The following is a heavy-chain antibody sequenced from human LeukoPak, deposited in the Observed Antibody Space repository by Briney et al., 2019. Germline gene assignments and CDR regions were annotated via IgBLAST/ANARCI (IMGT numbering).Heavy chain of an antibody. Sequence: SVKVSCKASGGTFISYAISWVRQAPGQGLEWMGRIIPMVGIGNYAQKFQGRVTITADKSTSTAYMELSSLRSEDTAVYYCARDKVVAAALNYYYYGMDVWGQGTTVTVSS. CDR2: IIPMVGIG. CDR1: GGTFISYA. J-gene: IGHJ6*02. CDR3: ARDKVVAAALNYYYYGMDV. D-gene: IGHD2-15*01. V-gene: IGHV1-69*04.